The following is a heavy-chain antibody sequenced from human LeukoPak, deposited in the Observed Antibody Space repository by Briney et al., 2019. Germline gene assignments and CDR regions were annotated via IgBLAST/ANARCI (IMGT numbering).Heavy chain of an antibody. D-gene: IGHD2-2*01. V-gene: IGHV1-18*01. J-gene: IGHJ6*03. CDR2: ISAYNGNT. Sequence: GASVKVSCKASGYTFTSYGISWVRQAPGQGLEWMGWISAYNGNTNYAQKLQGRVTMTTDTSTSTAYMELRSLRSDDTAVYYCAREECSSTSCYSSDYYMDVWGKGTTVTVSS. CDR1: GYTFTSYG. CDR3: AREECSSTSCYSSDYYMDV.